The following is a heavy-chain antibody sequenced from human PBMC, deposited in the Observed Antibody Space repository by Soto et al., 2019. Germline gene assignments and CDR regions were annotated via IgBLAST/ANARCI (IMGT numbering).Heavy chain of an antibody. CDR1: GYSFTSYW. CDR2: IDPSDSYT. D-gene: IGHD3-9*01. J-gene: IGHJ6*02. V-gene: IGHV5-10-1*01. CDR3: ARDYDLLTGYYMTHYYYSYGMVV. Sequence: EVQLVQSGAEVKKPGESLRISCKGSGYSFTSYWISWVRQMPGKGLEWMGRIDPSDSYTNYSPSFQGHVTISADKSFSTAYLQWSSLTASDTAMYYCARDYDLLTGYYMTHYYYSYGMVVWGQGTTVTVSS.